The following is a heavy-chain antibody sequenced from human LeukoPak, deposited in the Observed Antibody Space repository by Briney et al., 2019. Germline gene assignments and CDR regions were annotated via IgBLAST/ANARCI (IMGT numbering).Heavy chain of an antibody. CDR3: AELGIAMIGGV. Sequence: PGGSLRLSCEASGFSFNEYAMHWVRQAPGKGLEWVSYISSSGSTIYYADSVKGRFTISRDNAKNSLYLQMNSLRAEDTAVYYCAELGIAMIGGVWGKGTTVTISS. J-gene: IGHJ6*04. CDR1: GFSFNEYA. V-gene: IGHV3-48*03. D-gene: IGHD3-10*02. CDR2: ISSSGSTI.